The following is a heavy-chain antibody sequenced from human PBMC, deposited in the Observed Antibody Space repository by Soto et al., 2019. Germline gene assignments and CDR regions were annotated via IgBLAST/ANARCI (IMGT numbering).Heavy chain of an antibody. CDR3: ARSSFRQLGTGYSSYGMDV. Sequence: ASVKVSCKASGYTFTSYGISWVRQAPGQGLEWMGWISAYNGNTNYAQKLQGRVTMTTDTTTSTAYMELRSLRSDDTAVYYCARSSFRQLGTGYSSYGMDVWGQGTTVTAPS. J-gene: IGHJ6*02. D-gene: IGHD7-27*01. V-gene: IGHV1-18*01. CDR1: GYTFTSYG. CDR2: ISAYNGNT.